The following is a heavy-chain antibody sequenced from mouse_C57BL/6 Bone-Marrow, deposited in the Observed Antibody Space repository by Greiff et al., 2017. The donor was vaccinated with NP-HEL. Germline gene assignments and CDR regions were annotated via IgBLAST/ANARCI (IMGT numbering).Heavy chain of an antibody. V-gene: IGHV1-81*01. Sequence: VMLVESGAELARPGASVKLSCKASGYTFTSYGISWVKQRTGQGLEWIGEIYPRSGNTYYNEKFKGKATLTADKSSSTAYMELRSLTSEDAAVYFCARPHGGMDYWGQGTSVTVSS. CDR1: GYTFTSYG. CDR3: ARPHGGMDY. J-gene: IGHJ4*01. CDR2: IYPRSGNT.